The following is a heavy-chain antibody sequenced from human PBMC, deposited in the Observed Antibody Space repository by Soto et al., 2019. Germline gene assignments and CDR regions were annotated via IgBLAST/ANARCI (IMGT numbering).Heavy chain of an antibody. CDR2: ISGSGGST. CDR1: GFTFSSYA. Sequence: GGSLRLSCAASGFTFSSYAMSWVRQAPGKGLEWVSAISGSGGSTYYADSVKGRFTISRDNSKNTLYLQMNSLRAEDTAVYYCAKDSMSSSWYEYYFDYWGQGTLVTVSS. V-gene: IGHV3-23*01. CDR3: AKDSMSSSWYEYYFDY. J-gene: IGHJ4*02. D-gene: IGHD6-13*01.